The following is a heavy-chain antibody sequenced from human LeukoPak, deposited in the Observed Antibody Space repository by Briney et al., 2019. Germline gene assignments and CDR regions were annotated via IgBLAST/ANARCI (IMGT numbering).Heavy chain of an antibody. J-gene: IGHJ4*02. Sequence: GGSLRLSCAASGFTFDDYAMHWVRQAPGKGLEWVSGISWNSGSIGYADSVKGRFTISRDNAKNSLYLQMNSLRAEDTALYYCAAFGVVTGEGYWGQGTLVTVSS. CDR2: ISWNSGSI. V-gene: IGHV3-9*01. D-gene: IGHD3-3*01. CDR3: AAFGVVTGEGY. CDR1: GFTFDDYA.